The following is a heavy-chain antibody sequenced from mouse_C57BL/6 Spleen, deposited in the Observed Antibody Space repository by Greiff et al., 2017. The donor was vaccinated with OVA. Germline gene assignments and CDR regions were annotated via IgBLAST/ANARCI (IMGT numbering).Heavy chain of an antibody. CDR3: ARSEDYYGSSFAY. V-gene: IGHV1-64*01. D-gene: IGHD1-1*01. Sequence: QVQLQQPGAELVKPGASVKLSCKASGYTFTSYWMHWVKQRPGQGLAWIGMIHPNSGSTNYNEKFKSKATLTVDKSSSTAYMQLSSLTSEDSAVYYCARSEDYYGSSFAYWGQGTLVTVSA. CDR1: GYTFTSYW. CDR2: IHPNSGST. J-gene: IGHJ3*01.